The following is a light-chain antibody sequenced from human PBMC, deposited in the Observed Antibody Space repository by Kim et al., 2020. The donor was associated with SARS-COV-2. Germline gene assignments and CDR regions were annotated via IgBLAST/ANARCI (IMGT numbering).Light chain of an antibody. J-gene: IGKJ1*01. Sequence: ASVGDRVTITCRASQGIRNYLAWYQQKPGNLPNLLIYAASTLQSGVPSRFSGSGSGTDFTLTISSLQPEDVATYYCQKYNSDPWTFGQGTKVDIK. CDR2: AAS. CDR3: QKYNSDPWT. CDR1: QGIRNY. V-gene: IGKV1-27*01.